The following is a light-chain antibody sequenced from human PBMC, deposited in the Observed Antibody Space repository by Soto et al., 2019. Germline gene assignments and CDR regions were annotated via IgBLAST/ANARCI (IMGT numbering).Light chain of an antibody. Sequence: DIQMTQSPSTLSASVGDRVTITCRASQSISSWLAWYQQKPGKAPKLLIYDASSLESGVPSRFSGSGSGTKFTLTISSLQPDDFATYYCQQYNSYPATFGQGTKV. CDR3: QQYNSYPAT. CDR2: DAS. J-gene: IGKJ1*01. CDR1: QSISSW. V-gene: IGKV1-5*01.